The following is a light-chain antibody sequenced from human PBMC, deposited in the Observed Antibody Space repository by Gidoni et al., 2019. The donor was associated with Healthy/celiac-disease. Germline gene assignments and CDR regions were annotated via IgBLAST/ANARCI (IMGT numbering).Light chain of an antibody. V-gene: IGKV1-39*01. J-gene: IGKJ2*01. Sequence: DIQMTQSPSSLSASVGDRVTITCRASQSISSYLNWYQQKPGKAPKLLIYAASSLQSGVPSRFSVSGSGTDFTLTISSLQPEDFATYYCQQSYSTSYTFXXXTKLEIK. CDR3: QQSYSTSYT. CDR1: QSISSY. CDR2: AAS.